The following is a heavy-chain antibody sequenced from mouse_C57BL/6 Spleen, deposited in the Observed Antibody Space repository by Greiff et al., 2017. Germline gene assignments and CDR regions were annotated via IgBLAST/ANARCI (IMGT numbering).Heavy chain of an antibody. Sequence: QVQLKQPGAELVRPGSSVKLSCKASGYTFTSYWMHWVKQRPIQGLEWIGNIDPSDSETHYNQKFKDKATLTVDKSSSTAYMQLSSLTSEDSAVYYCARPIYDGYYGFAYWGQGTLVTVSA. V-gene: IGHV1-52*01. CDR3: ARPIYDGYYGFAY. CDR2: IDPSDSET. D-gene: IGHD2-3*01. J-gene: IGHJ3*01. CDR1: GYTFTSYW.